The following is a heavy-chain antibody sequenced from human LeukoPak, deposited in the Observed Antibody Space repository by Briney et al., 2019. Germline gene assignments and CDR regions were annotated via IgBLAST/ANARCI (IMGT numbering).Heavy chain of an antibody. Sequence: ASVKVSCKASGYIFSNYGITWVRQAPGQGLEWMGWISGYNGNTKYAQKLQGRVTMTTDTSTSTAYMELRSLRPDDTAVYYCARVAPHRRLSSGWNYFDYWGQGTLVTVSS. CDR2: ISGYNGNT. D-gene: IGHD6-19*01. V-gene: IGHV1-18*01. CDR1: GYIFSNYG. CDR3: ARVAPHRRLSSGWNYFDY. J-gene: IGHJ4*02.